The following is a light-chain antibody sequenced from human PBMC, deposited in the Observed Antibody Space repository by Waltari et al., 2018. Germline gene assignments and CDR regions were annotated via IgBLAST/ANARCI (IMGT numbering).Light chain of an antibody. CDR2: GAS. CDR3: QQYNNWPRGT. Sequence: EIVMSQSPATLSLSPGERSTLSCRASQSVSSNLAGYQQKPGQAPRHLIYGASTRATRIPARFSGSRSGTEFTFTRSSLQSEVFAVYYCQQYNNWPRGTFGQGKRLEIK. J-gene: IGKJ5*01. V-gene: IGKV3-15*01. CDR1: QSVSSN.